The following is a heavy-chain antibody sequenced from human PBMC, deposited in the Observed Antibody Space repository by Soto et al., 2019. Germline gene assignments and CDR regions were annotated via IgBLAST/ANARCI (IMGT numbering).Heavy chain of an antibody. J-gene: IGHJ2*01. D-gene: IGHD7-27*01. CDR3: VRDRVDSDNSGWWYLDL. Sequence: EVQLVESGGGLVKPGGSLRLSCAASGFSFSSYGMNWVRQAPGKGLEWVAFTTSGSTYIYYADSVRGRFTISRDNAKNSLYLQMNSLRAEDTAVYFCVRDRVDSDNSGWWYLDLWGRGTLVTVSS. CDR1: GFSFSSYG. V-gene: IGHV3-21*06. CDR2: TTSGSTYI.